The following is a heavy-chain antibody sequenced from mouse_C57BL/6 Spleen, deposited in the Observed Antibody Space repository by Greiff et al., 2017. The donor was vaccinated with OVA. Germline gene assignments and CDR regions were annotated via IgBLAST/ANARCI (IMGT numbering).Heavy chain of an antibody. CDR1: GYTFTDYY. CDR2: INPNNGGT. V-gene: IGHV1-26*01. Sequence: EVQLQQSGPELVKPGASVKISCKASGYTFTDYYMNWVKQSHGKSLEWIGDINPNNGGTSYNQKFKGKATLTVDKSSSTAYMELRSLTSEDSAVYYCARFSLDWYFDVWGTGTTVTVSS. D-gene: IGHD6-2*01. CDR3: ARFSLDWYFDV. J-gene: IGHJ1*03.